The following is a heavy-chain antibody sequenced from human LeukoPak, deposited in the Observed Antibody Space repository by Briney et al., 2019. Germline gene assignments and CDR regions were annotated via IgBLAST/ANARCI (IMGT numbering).Heavy chain of an antibody. CDR3: ARQEMDV. CDR1: GGSISSYF. Sequence: SETLSLTCTVSGGSISSYFWSWIRQPPGKGLEWIGEINHSGSTNYNPSLKSRVTISVDTSKNQFSLKLSSVTAADTAVYYCARQEMDVWGKGTTVTVSS. CDR2: INHSGST. V-gene: IGHV4-34*01. J-gene: IGHJ6*04.